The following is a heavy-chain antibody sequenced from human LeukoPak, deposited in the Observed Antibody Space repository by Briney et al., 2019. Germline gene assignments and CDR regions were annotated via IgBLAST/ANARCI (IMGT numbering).Heavy chain of an antibody. CDR1: GGSINTYY. D-gene: IGHD2-15*01. V-gene: IGHV4-59*01. CDR3: ARTTEGYCRGRSCYSYYYYMDV. J-gene: IGHJ6*03. CDR2: IHYSGST. Sequence: PSETLSLTCTVSGGSINTYYWSWIRQPPGKGLEWIGYIHYSGSTNYNPSLKSRVTISVDTSKNQFSLKLSSVTAADTAVYYCARTTEGYCRGRSCYSYYYYMDVWGKGTTVTVSS.